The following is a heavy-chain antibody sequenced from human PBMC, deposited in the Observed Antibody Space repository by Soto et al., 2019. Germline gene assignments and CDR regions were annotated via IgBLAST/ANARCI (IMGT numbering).Heavy chain of an antibody. CDR3: AREWNKWLPKNWFDP. D-gene: IGHD3-22*01. CDR2: INPNSGGT. J-gene: IGHJ5*02. Sequence: QVQLVQSGAEVKKPGASVKVSCKASGYTFTGYYMHWVRQAPGQGLEWMGWINPNSGGTNYAQKFQGRVTMTRDTSISTGYMELSRLRSDDTAVYYCAREWNKWLPKNWFDPWGQGTLVTVSS. V-gene: IGHV1-2*02. CDR1: GYTFTGYY.